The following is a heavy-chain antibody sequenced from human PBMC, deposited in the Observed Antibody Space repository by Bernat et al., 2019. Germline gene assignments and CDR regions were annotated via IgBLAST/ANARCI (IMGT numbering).Heavy chain of an antibody. Sequence: QVQLVESGGGVVQPGRSLRLSCAASGFTFSDYYMSWIRQAPGKGLEWVSYIGSSSSYTNYADSVKGRFTISRDNAKKSLYLQMNSLRAEDTAVYYCASGGPPPGIAAAAPAGWGQGTLVTVSS. CDR2: IGSSSSYT. D-gene: IGHD6-25*01. V-gene: IGHV3-11*05. CDR3: ASGGPPPGIAAAAPAG. CDR1: GFTFSDYY. J-gene: IGHJ4*02.